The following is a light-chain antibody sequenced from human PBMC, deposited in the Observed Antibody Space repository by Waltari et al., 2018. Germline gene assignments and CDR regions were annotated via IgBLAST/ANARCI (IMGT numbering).Light chain of an antibody. CDR3: QQYYSIPLT. J-gene: IGKJ4*01. V-gene: IGKV4-1*01. Sequence: DIVMTQSPDSLAVSLGERATINCKSSQSVLYNSNNKNYLGWYQRKTGTPPNLLISSSSTRESMVPNRFSSSWSSTDFTLTISILQAEDVAFYCCQQYYSIPLTFGGWTKVEIK. CDR2: SSS. CDR1: QSVLYNSNNKNY.